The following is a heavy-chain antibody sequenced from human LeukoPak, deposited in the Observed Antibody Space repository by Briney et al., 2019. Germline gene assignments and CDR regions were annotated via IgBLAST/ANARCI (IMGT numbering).Heavy chain of an antibody. CDR2: INWNGGST. Sequence: PGGSLRLSCAASGXTFDDYGMSWVRQAPGKGLEWVSGINWNGGSTGYADSVKGRFTISRDNAKNSLYLQMNRLRAEDTAFYYCARDRGAPRDDAFDLWGQGTMVTVS. J-gene: IGHJ3*01. V-gene: IGHV3-20*04. CDR3: ARDRGAPRDDAFDL. CDR1: GXTFDDYG. D-gene: IGHD3-10*01.